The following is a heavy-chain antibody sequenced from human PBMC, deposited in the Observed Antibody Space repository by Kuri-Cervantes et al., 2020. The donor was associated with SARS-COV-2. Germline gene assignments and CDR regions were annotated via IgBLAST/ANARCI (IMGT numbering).Heavy chain of an antibody. J-gene: IGHJ4*02. CDR3: ARGGGGYCSSTSCYSY. V-gene: IGHV4-59*12. D-gene: IGHD2-2*02. CDR1: GGSISSYY. Sequence: SETLSLTCTVSGGSISSYYWSWIRQPPGKGLEWIGYIYYSGSTNYNPSLKSRVTISVDTSKNQFSLKLGSVTAADTAVYYCARGGGGYCSSTSCYSYWGQGTLVTVSS. CDR2: IYYSGST.